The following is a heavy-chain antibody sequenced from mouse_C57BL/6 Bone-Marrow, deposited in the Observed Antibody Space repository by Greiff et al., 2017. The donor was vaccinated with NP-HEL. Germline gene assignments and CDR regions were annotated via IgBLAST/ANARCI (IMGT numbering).Heavy chain of an antibody. Sequence: QVQLQQSGAELAKPGASVKLSCKASGYTFTSYWMHWVKQRPGQGLEWIGYINPSSGYTKYNQKFKDKATLTADKSSSTVYMQLSSLTYEDSAVYYCAASYYYGSYYFDYWGQGTTLTVSS. CDR2: INPSSGYT. D-gene: IGHD1-1*01. CDR3: AASYYYGSYYFDY. V-gene: IGHV1-7*01. J-gene: IGHJ2*01. CDR1: GYTFTSYW.